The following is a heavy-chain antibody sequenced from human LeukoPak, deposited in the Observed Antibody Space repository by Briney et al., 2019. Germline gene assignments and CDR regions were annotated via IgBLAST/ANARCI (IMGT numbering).Heavy chain of an antibody. CDR1: AYTFTVYY. V-gene: IGHV1-2*02. Sequence: ASVKVSCKTSAYTFTVYYVHWVRQAPGQGPEWMGWINPNSGGTNYAQKFQGRVTMNRDTSISTAYMELSRLRSDDTAVYYCTRYSYCGGDCYTFDYWGQGTLVTVSS. J-gene: IGHJ4*02. CDR3: TRYSYCGGDCYTFDY. D-gene: IGHD2-21*02. CDR2: INPNSGGT.